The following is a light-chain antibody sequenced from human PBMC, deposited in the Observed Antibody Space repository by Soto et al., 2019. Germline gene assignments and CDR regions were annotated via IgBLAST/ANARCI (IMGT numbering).Light chain of an antibody. J-gene: IGKJ4*01. Sequence: DIKMKHSPSSLSASVRDRVTITCRASQSISGSLNWYQQKPGKAPKLLIYGASTLQSGVPSRFSGSRSETEFTLTIRNLQPDDFATYYCQQYNSYPLTFGGGTKVDIK. CDR1: QSISGS. CDR2: GAS. V-gene: IGKV1-17*02. CDR3: QQYNSYPLT.